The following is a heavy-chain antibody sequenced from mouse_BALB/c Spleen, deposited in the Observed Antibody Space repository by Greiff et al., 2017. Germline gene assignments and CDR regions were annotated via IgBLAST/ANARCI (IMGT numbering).Heavy chain of an antibody. V-gene: IGHV5-6-5*01. J-gene: IGHJ2*01. CDR1: GFTFSSYA. D-gene: IGHD1-2*01. Sequence: EVQLVESGGGLVKPGGSLKLSCAASGFTFSSYAMSWVRQTPEKRLEWVASISSGGSTYYPDSVKGRFTISRDNARNILYLQMSSLRSEDTAMYYCARGGYYGYDYFDYWGQGTTLTVSS. CDR3: ARGGYYGYDYFDY. CDR2: ISSGGST.